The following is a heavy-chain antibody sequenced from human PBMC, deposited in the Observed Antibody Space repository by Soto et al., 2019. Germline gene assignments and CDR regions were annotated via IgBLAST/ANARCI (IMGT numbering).Heavy chain of an antibody. V-gene: IGHV3-74*01. D-gene: IGHD1-20*01. CDR1: GFTFSSHW. CDR3: ARALYDWNLGSCDI. CDR2: INSDGSRT. Sequence: EVQLVESGGGLVQPGGSLRLSCAASGFTFSSHWMHWVRQAPGKGLVWVSRINSDGSRTNYADSVKGRFTISRDNAKNTLNRQLNRQRADDTAVYYCARALYDWNLGSCDIWGQGTMVTVSS. J-gene: IGHJ3*02.